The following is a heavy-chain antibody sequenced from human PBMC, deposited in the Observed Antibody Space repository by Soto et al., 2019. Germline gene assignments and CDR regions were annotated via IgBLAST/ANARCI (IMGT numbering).Heavy chain of an antibody. CDR2: ISYDGSNK. Sequence: QVQLVESGGGVVQPGRSLRLSCAASGFTFSSYGMHWVRQAPGKGLEWVAVISYDGSNKYYADSVKGRFTISRDNSKNALYLQMNSLRDEDTAVYYCAKAFRYSGSSPGDYWGQGTLVTVSS. J-gene: IGHJ4*02. V-gene: IGHV3-30*18. CDR3: AKAFRYSGSSPGDY. CDR1: GFTFSSYG. D-gene: IGHD1-26*01.